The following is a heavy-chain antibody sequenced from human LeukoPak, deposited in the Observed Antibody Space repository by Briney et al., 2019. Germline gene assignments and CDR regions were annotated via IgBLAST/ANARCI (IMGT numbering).Heavy chain of an antibody. CDR1: GFTFSNYA. J-gene: IGHJ4*02. D-gene: IGHD3-10*01. Sequence: PGGSLRLSCAASGFTFSNYALSWVRQAPGEGLEWVSAISASGTSTYYADSVKGRFTISKDNSKNTLYLQMNSLRADDTAIYYCAKDRNVFRGITYYFDYWGQGTLVTVSS. V-gene: IGHV3-23*01. CDR3: AKDRNVFRGITYYFDY. CDR2: ISASGTST.